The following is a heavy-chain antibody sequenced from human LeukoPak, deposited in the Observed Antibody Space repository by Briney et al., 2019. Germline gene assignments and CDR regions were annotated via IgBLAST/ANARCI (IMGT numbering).Heavy chain of an antibody. CDR1: GGSVSSGSYY. CDR2: IYYSGST. Sequence: KPSETLSLTCTVSGGSVSSGSYYWSWIRQPPGKGLEWMGYIYYSGSTNYNPSLKSRVTISVDTSKNQFSLKLSSVTAADTAVYYCARGRSHIVVVPAAIWFDPWGQGTLVTVSS. J-gene: IGHJ5*02. CDR3: ARGRSHIVVVPAAIWFDP. D-gene: IGHD2-2*01. V-gene: IGHV4-61*01.